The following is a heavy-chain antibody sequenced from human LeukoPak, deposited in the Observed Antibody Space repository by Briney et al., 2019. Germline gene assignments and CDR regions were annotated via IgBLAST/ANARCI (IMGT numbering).Heavy chain of an antibody. V-gene: IGHV1-2*02. CDR1: GYTFTGYY. J-gene: IGHJ4*02. D-gene: IGHD6-19*01. Sequence: ASVKVSCKASGYTFTGYYMHWVRQAPGQGVEWMGWIKHNSGGTNYAQKFQGRVTMTRDTSISTAYIDLSRLRPDDRAVYYCARGVDQWLGKPFDYWGQGTLVTVSS. CDR2: IKHNSGGT. CDR3: ARGVDQWLGKPFDY.